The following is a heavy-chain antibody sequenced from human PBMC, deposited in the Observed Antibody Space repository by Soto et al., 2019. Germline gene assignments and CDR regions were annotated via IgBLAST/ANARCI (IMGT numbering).Heavy chain of an antibody. D-gene: IGHD2-15*01. Sequence: EVQLVESGGGLVKPGGSLRLSCAASGFNFNNGWMSWVRQAPGKGLEWVGRIKSKAAGGTTDYSAPVQGRFTISRDDSKNTVHLQMNSLKTEDTAVYYCTTDSTQTFCDGGPCYSVLTKIHDSWGQGTLVTVSS. CDR3: TTDSTQTFCDGGPCYSVLTKIHDS. J-gene: IGHJ4*02. CDR2: IKSKAAGGTT. V-gene: IGHV3-15*01. CDR1: GFNFNNGW.